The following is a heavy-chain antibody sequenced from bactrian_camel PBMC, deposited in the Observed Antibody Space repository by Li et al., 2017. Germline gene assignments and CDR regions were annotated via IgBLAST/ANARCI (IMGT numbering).Heavy chain of an antibody. J-gene: IGHJ4*01. CDR2: IYTGDGST. V-gene: IGHV3S63*01. CDR1: GFPDNYYC. D-gene: IGHD3*01. CDR3: AAGSSAIHFCDPHMIPAQFDV. Sequence: HVQLVESGGDSVQAGKSLTLSCTASGFPDNYYCFGWFRQAPGKEREGVASIYTGDGSTYYADSVKGRFIVSRDNAKSTVYLQMNNLKPEDTAMYYCAAGSSAIHFCDPHMIPAQFDVWGQGTQVTVS.